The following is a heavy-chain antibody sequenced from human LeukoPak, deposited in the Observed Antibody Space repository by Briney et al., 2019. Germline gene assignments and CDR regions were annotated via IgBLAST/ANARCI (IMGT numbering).Heavy chain of an antibody. CDR2: IIPIFGTA. CDR1: GGTFSSYA. D-gene: IGHD5-18*01. V-gene: IGHV1-69*06. CDR3: AREFYSYGLDY. Sequence: SVKVSCKASGGTFSSYAISWVRQAPGHRLEWMGGIIPIFGTANYAQKFQGRVTITADKSTSTAYMELSSLRSEDTAVYDCAREFYSYGLDYWGQGTLVTVYS. J-gene: IGHJ4*02.